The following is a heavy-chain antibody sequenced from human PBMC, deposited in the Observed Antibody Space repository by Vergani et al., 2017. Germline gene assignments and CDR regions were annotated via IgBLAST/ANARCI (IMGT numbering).Heavy chain of an antibody. Sequence: QVQLQQWGAGLLKPSETLSLTCAVYGGSFSGYYWSWIRQPPGKGLEWIGYIYYSGSTNYNPSLKSRFTISVDTSKNQFSLKLSSVTAADTAVYYCARADSSSWQTQYYFDYWGQGTLVTVSS. CDR3: ARADSSSWQTQYYFDY. V-gene: IGHV4-34*11. J-gene: IGHJ4*02. D-gene: IGHD6-13*01. CDR1: GGSFSGYY. CDR2: IYYSGST.